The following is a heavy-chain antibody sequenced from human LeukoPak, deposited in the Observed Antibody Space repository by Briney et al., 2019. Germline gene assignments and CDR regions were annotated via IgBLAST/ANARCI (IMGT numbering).Heavy chain of an antibody. CDR3: ARDKGGDGYMAFDY. V-gene: IGHV3-66*02. Sequence: GGSLRLSCAASGFTVSSNYMSWVRQAPGKGLEWVSVIYSGGSTYYADSVKGRFTISRDNSKNTLYLQMNSLRAEDTAVYYCARDKGGDGYMAFDYWGQGTLVTVSS. D-gene: IGHD5-24*01. J-gene: IGHJ4*02. CDR2: IYSGGST. CDR1: GFTVSSNY.